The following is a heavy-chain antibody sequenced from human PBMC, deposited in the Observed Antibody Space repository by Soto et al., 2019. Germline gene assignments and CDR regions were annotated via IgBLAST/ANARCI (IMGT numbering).Heavy chain of an antibody. Sequence: PGGSLRLSCAASGLTFSNVWVTWVRQAPGKGLEWVGRIKSKSDGETADVAAPVKARFTISRDDSKNTVFLEMNSLKSEDTALYYCAITAMINRDSSTSFDYWGRGTQVTVSS. CDR1: GLTFSNVW. CDR3: AITAMINRDSSTSFDY. D-gene: IGHD5-18*01. J-gene: IGHJ4*02. CDR2: IKSKSDGETA. V-gene: IGHV3-15*01.